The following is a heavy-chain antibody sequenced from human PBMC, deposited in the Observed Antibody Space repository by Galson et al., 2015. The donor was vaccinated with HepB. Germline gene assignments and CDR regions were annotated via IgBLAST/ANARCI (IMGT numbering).Heavy chain of an antibody. V-gene: IGHV1-8*01. Sequence: SVKVSCKASGYTFTSYDINWVRQATGQGLEWMGWMNPNSGNTGYAQKFQGRVTMTRNTSISTAYMELSSLRSEDTAVYYCATRETTTIFGVLVISYGMDVWGQGTTVTVSS. D-gene: IGHD3-3*01. CDR1: GYTFTSYD. CDR3: ATRETTTIFGVLVISYGMDV. J-gene: IGHJ6*02. CDR2: MNPNSGNT.